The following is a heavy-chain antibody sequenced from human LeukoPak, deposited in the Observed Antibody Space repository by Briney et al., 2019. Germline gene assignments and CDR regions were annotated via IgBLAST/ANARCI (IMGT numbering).Heavy chain of an antibody. J-gene: IGHJ3*02. CDR2: IYTSGST. Sequence: SETLSLTCTVSGGSLSSYYWSWIRQPAGKGLEWIGRIYTSGSTNYNPSLKSRVTMSVDTSKNQFSLKLSSVTAADTAVYYCARDHSSSWYRGDAFDIWGQGTMVTVSS. D-gene: IGHD6-13*01. CDR3: ARDHSSSWYRGDAFDI. CDR1: GGSLSSYY. V-gene: IGHV4-4*07.